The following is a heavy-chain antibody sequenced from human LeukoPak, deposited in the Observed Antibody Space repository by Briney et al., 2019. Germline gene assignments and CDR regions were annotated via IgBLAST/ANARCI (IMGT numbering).Heavy chain of an antibody. CDR2: ISSSSGYI. CDR3: ARGSEWEPLYYFDY. CDR1: GFTFSIYN. D-gene: IGHD1-26*01. J-gene: IGHJ4*02. V-gene: IGHV3-21*01. Sequence: KTGGSLRLSCTGSGFTFSIYNMNWVRQAPGKGLEWVALISSSSGYIYYTDSVKGRFTISRDNAKNSLYLQMNSLRAEDTAVYYCARGSEWEPLYYFDYWGQGNLVTVSS.